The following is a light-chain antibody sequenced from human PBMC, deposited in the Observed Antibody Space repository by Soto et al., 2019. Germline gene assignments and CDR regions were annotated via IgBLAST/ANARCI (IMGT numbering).Light chain of an antibody. CDR3: QQYNNWPTWT. J-gene: IGKJ1*01. CDR1: QSIGSW. CDR2: QAS. V-gene: IGKV1-5*03. Sequence: DIQMTQYPSTLSAAVGDRVTITCRATQSIGSWLAWFQQKPGKAPKLXXYQASNLESGVPSRFRGTESGTEFTLTISSLQSEDFAVYYCQQYNNWPTWTFGQGTKVDIK.